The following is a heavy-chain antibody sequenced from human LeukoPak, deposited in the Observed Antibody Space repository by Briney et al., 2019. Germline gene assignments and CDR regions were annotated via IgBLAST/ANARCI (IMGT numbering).Heavy chain of an antibody. Sequence: AETLSLTCTVSGGSVSSGSYYWSWIRQPPGKGLEWIGYIYYSGSTNYNPSLKSRVTISVDTSKNQFSLKLSSVTAADTAVYYCARERMRRWMGSGWYKGWFDPWGQGTLVTVSS. CDR2: IYYSGST. J-gene: IGHJ5*02. CDR3: ARERMRRWMGSGWYKGWFDP. V-gene: IGHV4-61*01. D-gene: IGHD6-19*01. CDR1: GGSVSSGSYY.